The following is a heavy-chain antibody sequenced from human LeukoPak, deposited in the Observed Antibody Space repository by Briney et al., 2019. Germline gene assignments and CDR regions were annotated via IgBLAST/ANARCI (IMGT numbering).Heavy chain of an antibody. V-gene: IGHV3-9*01. CDR1: GFTFDDYA. CDR3: AKDQNFDKIGSHGAFDI. D-gene: IGHD3-9*01. Sequence: GRSLRLSCAASGFTFDDYAMHWVRQAPGKGLEWVSGISWNSAYVGYGDSVKGRFSISRDNAKNSVSLQMNSLRPEDSALYFCAKDQNFDKIGSHGAFDIWGQGTMVTVSS. CDR2: ISWNSAYV. J-gene: IGHJ3*02.